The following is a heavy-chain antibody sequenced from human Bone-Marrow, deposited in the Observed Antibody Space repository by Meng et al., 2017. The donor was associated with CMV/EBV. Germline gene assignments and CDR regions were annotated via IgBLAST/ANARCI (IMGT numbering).Heavy chain of an antibody. J-gene: IGHJ6*02. CDR3: ARRRHYYGMDV. Sequence: GSLRLSCTVSGGSISRHYWSWIRQPPGKGLEWIGYIYYSGSTNYNPSLKSRVTISVDTSKNQFSLKLSTVTAADTAVYYCARRRHYYGMDVWGQGTTVTVSS. D-gene: IGHD6-25*01. CDR2: IYYSGST. V-gene: IGHV4-59*08. CDR1: GGSISRHY.